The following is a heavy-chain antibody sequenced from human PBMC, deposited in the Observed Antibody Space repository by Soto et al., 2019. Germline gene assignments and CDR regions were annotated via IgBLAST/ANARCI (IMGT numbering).Heavy chain of an antibody. Sequence: SETLSLTCSVSGAYISNYYWSWIRQPPGKGLEWVGYTYYSGSTNYNPSLKSRVTMSVDTSKNQFSLKLNSVTAADTAVYYCVRTYCSGGSCYPGGNWFDPWGQGTLVTVSS. V-gene: IGHV4-59*01. CDR2: TYYSGST. D-gene: IGHD2-15*01. CDR1: GAYISNYY. CDR3: VRTYCSGGSCYPGGNWFDP. J-gene: IGHJ5*02.